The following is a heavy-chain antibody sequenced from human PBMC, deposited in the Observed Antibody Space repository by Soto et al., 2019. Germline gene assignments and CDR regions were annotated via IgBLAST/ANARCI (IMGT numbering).Heavy chain of an antibody. CDR3: ARDSAGTY. CDR2: ISTTGDTI. Sequence: PGGSLRLSCAASGFTFTSYSVNLVRQAPGKGLEWVSYISTTGDTIFYADSVRGRFTISRDNAKNSLYLQMNSLREEDTAVYYCARDSAGTYWGQGTLVTVSS. J-gene: IGHJ4*02. D-gene: IGHD1-7*01. V-gene: IGHV3-48*02. CDR1: GFTFTSYS.